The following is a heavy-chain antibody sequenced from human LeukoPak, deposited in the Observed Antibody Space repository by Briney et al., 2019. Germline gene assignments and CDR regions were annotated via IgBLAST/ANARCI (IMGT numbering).Heavy chain of an antibody. J-gene: IGHJ4*02. D-gene: IGHD1-26*01. Sequence: PSETLSLTCTVSGGSISSYYWSWIRQPPGKGLEWIGYIYYSGSANYNPSLKSRVTISVDTSKNQFSLKLSSVTAADTAVYYCARWPPSGSYYAEGYWGQGTLVTVSP. CDR3: ARWPPSGSYYAEGY. CDR1: GGSISSYY. V-gene: IGHV4-59*01. CDR2: IYYSGSA.